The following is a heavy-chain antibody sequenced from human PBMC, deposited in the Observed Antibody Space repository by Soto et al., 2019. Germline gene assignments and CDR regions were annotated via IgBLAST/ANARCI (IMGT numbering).Heavy chain of an antibody. CDR2: IWYDGSNK. CDR3: ARDMRPFGGYDRSGYYYYCMDV. CDR1: GITFSSYG. J-gene: IGHJ6*01. V-gene: IGHV3-33*01. D-gene: IGHD5-12*01. Sequence: PGGSLRLSCAASGITFSSYGMHWVRQAPGKGLEWVAVIWYDGSNKYYADSVKGRFTISRDNSKNTLYLQMNSLRAEDTAVYYCARDMRPFGGYDRSGYYYYCMDVWRQGTTFTVPS.